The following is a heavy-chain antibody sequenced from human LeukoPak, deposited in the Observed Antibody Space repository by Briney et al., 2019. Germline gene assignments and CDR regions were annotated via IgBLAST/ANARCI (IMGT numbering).Heavy chain of an antibody. J-gene: IGHJ6*03. V-gene: IGHV4-34*01. Sequence: SETLSLTCAVYGGSFSGYYWSWIRQPPGKGLEWIGEINHSGSTNYNPSLKSRVTISVDTSKNQFSLKLSSVTAADTAVYYCARGGYCSSISCRYYYYYYMDVWGKGTMVTVSS. CDR3: ARGGYCSSISCRYYYYYYMDV. D-gene: IGHD2-2*01. CDR1: GGSFSGYY. CDR2: INHSGST.